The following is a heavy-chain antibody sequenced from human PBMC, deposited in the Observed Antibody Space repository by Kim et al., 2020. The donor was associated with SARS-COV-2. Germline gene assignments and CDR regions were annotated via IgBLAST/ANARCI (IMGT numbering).Heavy chain of an antibody. CDR3: ATQTSYNWNSPAFDY. D-gene: IGHD1-7*01. V-gene: IGHV3-23*01. J-gene: IGHJ4*02. Sequence: DSVKGRFTTSRDNSKNTLYLQMNSLRAEDTAVYYCATQTSYNWNSPAFDYWGQGTLVTVSS.